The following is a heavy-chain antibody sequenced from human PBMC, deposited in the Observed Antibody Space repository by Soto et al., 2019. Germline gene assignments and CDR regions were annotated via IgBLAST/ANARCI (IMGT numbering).Heavy chain of an antibody. CDR3: ARSFAGKGYYYYGMDV. D-gene: IGHD1-1*01. Sequence: GGPLRLSCAASGFTFSSYEMNWVRQAPGKGLEWVSYISSSGSTIYYADSVKGRFTISRDNAKNSLYLQMNSLRAEDTAVYYCARSFAGKGYYYYGMDVWGQGTTVTVSS. CDR2: ISSSGSTI. J-gene: IGHJ6*02. V-gene: IGHV3-48*03. CDR1: GFTFSSYE.